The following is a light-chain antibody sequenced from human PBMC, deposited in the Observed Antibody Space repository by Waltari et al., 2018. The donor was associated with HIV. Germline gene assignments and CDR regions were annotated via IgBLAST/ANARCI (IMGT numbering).Light chain of an antibody. CDR2: EGN. J-gene: IGLJ2*01. CDR1: SSHVGTYSL. CDR3: SSYTSFSTVL. V-gene: IGLV2-23*01. Sequence: QSALTQPASVSGSPGQSITIPRTGTSSHVGTYSLVPLSQHHPGKAPEHMIYEGNKRPSGFSNRFSGSKSGNTASLTISGLQAEDEADYYCSSYTSFSTVLFGGGTKLTVL.